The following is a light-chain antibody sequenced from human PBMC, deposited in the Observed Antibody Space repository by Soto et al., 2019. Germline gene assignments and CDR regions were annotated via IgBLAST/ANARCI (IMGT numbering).Light chain of an antibody. Sequence: QSVLTQPASVSGSPGQSITISCTGTSSDVGSYNLVPWYQQHPGKAPKLMIYEGSKRPSGVSNRFSGSKSGNTASLTISGLQAEDEADYYCCSYAGTNTVHVVFGGGTKLTVL. CDR3: CSYAGTNTVHVV. CDR2: EGS. V-gene: IGLV2-23*03. CDR1: SSDVGSYNL. J-gene: IGLJ2*01.